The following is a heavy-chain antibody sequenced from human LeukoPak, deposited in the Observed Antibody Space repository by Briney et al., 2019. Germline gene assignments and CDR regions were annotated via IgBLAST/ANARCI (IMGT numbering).Heavy chain of an antibody. CDR2: ISSSGSTI. CDR1: GFTFSSYE. Sequence: GGSLRLSCAASGFTFSSYEMNWVRQAPGKGLEWVSYISSSGSTIYYADSVKGRFTISRDNAKNSLYLQMNSLRAEDTAVYYCARVAAAGTWWFDPWGQGTLVTVSS. J-gene: IGHJ5*02. D-gene: IGHD6-13*01. CDR3: ARVAAAGTWWFDP. V-gene: IGHV3-48*03.